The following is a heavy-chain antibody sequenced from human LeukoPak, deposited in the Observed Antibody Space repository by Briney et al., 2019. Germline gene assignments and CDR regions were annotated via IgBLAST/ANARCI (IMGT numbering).Heavy chain of an antibody. CDR2: ISWDGGST. CDR3: AKDIVAKDTIDAFDI. Sequence: NPGGSLRLSCAASGFTFDDYAMHWVRHAPGKGLEWVSLISWDGGSTDYADSVKGRFTISRDNSKNSLYLQMNSLRAEDTALYYCAKDIVAKDTIDAFDIWGQGTMVTVSS. CDR1: GFTFDDYA. V-gene: IGHV3-43D*04. D-gene: IGHD5-12*01. J-gene: IGHJ3*02.